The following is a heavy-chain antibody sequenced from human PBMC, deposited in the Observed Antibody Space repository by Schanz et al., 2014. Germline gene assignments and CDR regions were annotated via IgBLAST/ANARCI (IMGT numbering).Heavy chain of an antibody. Sequence: EVQLAESGGGLVQPGGSLRLSCAASTFTFSSDWMSWVRQAPGKGLEWVANIKEDGSVKDYVDSVKGRFTMSRDNAKNSVFLQMNSLRAEDTAVYYCVRGGPAYYFDDWGQGTLVTVSS. J-gene: IGHJ4*02. CDR2: IKEDGSVK. CDR1: TFTFSSDW. V-gene: IGHV3-7*02. CDR3: VRGGPAYYFDD.